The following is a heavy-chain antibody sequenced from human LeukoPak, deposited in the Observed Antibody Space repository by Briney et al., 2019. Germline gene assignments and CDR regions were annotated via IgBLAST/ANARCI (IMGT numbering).Heavy chain of an antibody. CDR3: ARPLQPGYSYGYGVMGWFDP. J-gene: IGHJ5*02. CDR2: IYYSGST. CDR1: GGSISSSSYY. Sequence: SETLSLTCTVSGGSISSSSYYWGWIRQPPGKGLELIGSIYYSGSTYYNPYLKSRVTISVDTSKNQFPLKLSSVTAADTAVYYCARPLQPGYSYGYGVMGWFDPWGQGTLVTVSS. D-gene: IGHD5-18*01. V-gene: IGHV4-39*01.